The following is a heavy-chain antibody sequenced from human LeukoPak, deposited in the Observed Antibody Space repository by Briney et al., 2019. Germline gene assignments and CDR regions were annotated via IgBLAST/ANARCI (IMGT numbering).Heavy chain of an antibody. Sequence: SETLSLTCTVSGGSISSYYWSWIRQPAGKGLEWIGRIYTSGGTNYNPSLKSRVTMSVDTSKNQFSLELSSVTAADTAVYYCARGRAAAGKLDYWGQGTLVTVSS. J-gene: IGHJ4*02. V-gene: IGHV4-4*07. CDR1: GGSISSYY. CDR2: IYTSGGT. CDR3: ARGRAAAGKLDY. D-gene: IGHD6-13*01.